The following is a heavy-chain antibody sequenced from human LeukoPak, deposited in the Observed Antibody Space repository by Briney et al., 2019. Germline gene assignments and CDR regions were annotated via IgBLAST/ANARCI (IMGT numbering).Heavy chain of an antibody. J-gene: IGHJ3*02. V-gene: IGHV1-69*05. Sequence: SVQVSCKASGGTFISYAISWVRQAPGRGLEWMGMIISIFGTANYAQNFQGRVTITTDESTSTAYMELSSLRSEDTAVYYCAREGYCSGGSCYPGAFDIWGQGTMVTVSS. CDR2: IISIFGTA. CDR1: GGTFISYA. CDR3: AREGYCSGGSCYPGAFDI. D-gene: IGHD2-15*01.